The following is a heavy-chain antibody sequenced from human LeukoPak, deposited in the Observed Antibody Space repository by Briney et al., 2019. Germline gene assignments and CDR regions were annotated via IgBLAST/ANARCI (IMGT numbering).Heavy chain of an antibody. J-gene: IGHJ5*02. V-gene: IGHV4-34*01. CDR3: ARGRSWITIFGVVTLYNWFDP. Sequence: PSETLSLTCAVYGGSFSGYYWSWIRQPPGKGLEWTGEINHSGSTNYNPSLKSRVTISVDTSKNQFSLKLSSVTAADTAVYYCARGRSWITIFGVVTLYNWFDPWGQGTLVTVSS. D-gene: IGHD3-3*01. CDR2: INHSGST. CDR1: GGSFSGYY.